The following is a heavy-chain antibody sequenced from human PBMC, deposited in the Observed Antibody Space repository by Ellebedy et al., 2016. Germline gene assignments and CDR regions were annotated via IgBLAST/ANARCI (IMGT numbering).Heavy chain of an antibody. D-gene: IGHD3-10*01. Sequence: SETLSLTCTVSGGSISSYSWSWIRQPPGKGLEWIGYIYDSESINYNPSLKSRVTISVDTSKKQFSLKLSSVTAGDTAVYYCARREALRGVKGLYNWFDPWGQGTLVTVSS. J-gene: IGHJ5*02. V-gene: IGHV4-59*08. CDR2: IYDSESI. CDR1: GGSISSYS. CDR3: ARREALRGVKGLYNWFDP.